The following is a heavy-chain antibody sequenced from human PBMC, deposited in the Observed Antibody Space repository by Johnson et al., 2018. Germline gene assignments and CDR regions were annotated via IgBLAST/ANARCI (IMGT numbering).Heavy chain of an antibody. CDR3: VRDKSRGRTFDF. CDR1: GFTFSSYV. J-gene: IGHJ3*01. CDR2: ISYDGSNK. Sequence: VQLLESGGGVVQPGRSLRLSCAASGFTFSSYVMHWVRQAPGKGLEWVALISYDGSNKYYADSVKGRFTISRDNSKNTLYLQLNSLRAEDTAVYYCVRDKSRGRTFDFWGQGTKVTVSS. V-gene: IGHV3-30*03. D-gene: IGHD1-26*01.